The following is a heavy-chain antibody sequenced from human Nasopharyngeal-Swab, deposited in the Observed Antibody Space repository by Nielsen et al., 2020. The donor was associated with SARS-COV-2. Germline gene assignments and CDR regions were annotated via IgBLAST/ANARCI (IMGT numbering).Heavy chain of an antibody. D-gene: IGHD1-26*01. V-gene: IGHV1-2*06. Sequence: ASVKVSCKASGYTFTGYYMHWVRQAPGQGLEWMGRINPNSGGTNYAQKFQGRVTMTRDTSISTAYMELSRLRSDDTAVYYCARVPVMGAPFPYYFDYWGQGTLVTVSS. CDR2: INPNSGGT. J-gene: IGHJ4*02. CDR3: ARVPVMGAPFPYYFDY. CDR1: GYTFTGYY.